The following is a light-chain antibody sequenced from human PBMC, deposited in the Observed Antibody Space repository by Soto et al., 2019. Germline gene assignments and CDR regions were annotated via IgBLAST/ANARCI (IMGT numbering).Light chain of an antibody. J-gene: IGLJ1*01. CDR1: SSDVGGYNY. Sequence: QSVLTQPASVSGSPGQSITISCTGTSSDVGGYNYVSWYQQHPGKAPKLMIYEVSNRPSGVSNRFSGSKSGNTASLTISGLQAEDEADYYCSSYTRSSTLEIFGTGTKVTVL. CDR2: EVS. V-gene: IGLV2-14*01. CDR3: SSYTRSSTLEI.